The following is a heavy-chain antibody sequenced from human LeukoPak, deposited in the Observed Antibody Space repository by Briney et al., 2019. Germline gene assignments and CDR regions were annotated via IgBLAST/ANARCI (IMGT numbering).Heavy chain of an antibody. D-gene: IGHD6-13*01. Sequence: PSETLSLTCTVTGDSISSQYWSWIRQSPGKGLEWIGRIDSSGKTNHNPSLKSRVTISIDKSKGQFSLKVNSVTAADTAVYYCARGVGSSSSNWFDPWGQGALVTVSS. CDR3: ARGVGSSSSNWFDP. V-gene: IGHV4-4*07. J-gene: IGHJ5*02. CDR1: GDSISSQY. CDR2: IDSSGKT.